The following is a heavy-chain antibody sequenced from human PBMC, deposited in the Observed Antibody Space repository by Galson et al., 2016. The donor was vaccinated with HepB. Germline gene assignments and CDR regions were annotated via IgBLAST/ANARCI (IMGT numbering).Heavy chain of an antibody. V-gene: IGHV3-11*04. CDR3: VRNFDI. Sequence: SLRLSCAASGISLSDYYMSWIRQAPGKGLEWVSHIVSRGSAIYYADSVKRRFTISRDNAKNSVYLQMSSLRAEDTAVYYCVRNFDIWGQGTMVTVSS. CDR2: IVSRGSAI. CDR1: GISLSDYY. D-gene: IGHD1-1*01. J-gene: IGHJ3*02.